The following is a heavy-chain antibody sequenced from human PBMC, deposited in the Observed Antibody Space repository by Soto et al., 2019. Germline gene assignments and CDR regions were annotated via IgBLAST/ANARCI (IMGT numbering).Heavy chain of an antibody. V-gene: IGHV3-48*04. D-gene: IGHD1-1*01. CDR1: GFTFSSYS. J-gene: IGHJ3*02. CDR2: ISSSGSTI. CDR3: ARAGWNDVSPAFDI. Sequence: GGSLRLSCAASGFTFSSYSMNWVRQAPGKGLEWVSYISSSGSTIYYADSVKGRFTISRDNAKNSLYLQMNSLRAEDTAVYYCARAGWNDVSPAFDIWGQGTMVTVSS.